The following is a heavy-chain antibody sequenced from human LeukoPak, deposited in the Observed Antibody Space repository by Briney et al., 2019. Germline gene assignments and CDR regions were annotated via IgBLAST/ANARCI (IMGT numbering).Heavy chain of an antibody. D-gene: IGHD6-19*01. J-gene: IGHJ6*03. CDR1: GFTFSSYS. CDR3: AVIPYSSGWYYYYYYMDV. Sequence: GGSLRLSCAASGFTFSSYSMNWVRQAPGKGLEWVSSISSSSSYIYYADSVKGRFTISRDNAKNSLYLQMNSLRAEDTAVYYCAVIPYSSGWYYYYYYMDVWGKGTTVTVSS. V-gene: IGHV3-21*01. CDR2: ISSSSSYI.